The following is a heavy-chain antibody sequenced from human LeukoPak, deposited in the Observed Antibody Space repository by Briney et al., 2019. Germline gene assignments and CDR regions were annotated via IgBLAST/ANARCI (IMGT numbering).Heavy chain of an antibody. CDR2: ISSSSSTI. V-gene: IGHV3-48*04. Sequence: PGGSLRLSCAASGFTFSSYSMNWVRQAPGKGLEWVSYISSSSSTIYYADSVKGRFTISRDNAKNSLYLQMNSLRAEDTAVYYCAREGYYDILTGYYSQPSFDYWGQGTLVTVSS. J-gene: IGHJ4*02. D-gene: IGHD3-9*01. CDR1: GFTFSSYS. CDR3: AREGYYDILTGYYSQPSFDY.